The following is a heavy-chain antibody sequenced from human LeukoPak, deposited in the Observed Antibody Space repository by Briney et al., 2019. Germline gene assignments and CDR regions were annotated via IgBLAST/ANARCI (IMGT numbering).Heavy chain of an antibody. V-gene: IGHV3-21*01. CDR1: GFTFSSYR. D-gene: IGHD1-1*01. J-gene: IGHJ3*02. CDR2: ISSSSSYI. Sequence: GGSLRLSCAASGFTFSSYRMNWVRQAPGKGLEWVSSISSSSSYIYYADSVKGRFTISRDNAKNSLYVQMNSLRAEDTAVYHCARVRGILGAFDIWGQGTMVTVSS. CDR3: ARVRGILGAFDI.